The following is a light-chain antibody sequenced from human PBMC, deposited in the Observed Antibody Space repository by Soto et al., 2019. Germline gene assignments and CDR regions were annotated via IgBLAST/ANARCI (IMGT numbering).Light chain of an antibody. J-gene: IGLJ2*01. CDR3: SSYTGSSTYVV. V-gene: IGLV2-14*01. CDR1: SSDVGGYNY. CDR2: DVS. Sequence: QSVLTQPASVSGSPGQSITISCTGTSSDVGGYNYVSWHQQHPGKAPKLMIYDVSNRPSGVSNRFSGSKSANTASLTISGLQAEDEADYYCSSYTGSSTYVVFGGGTKLTVL.